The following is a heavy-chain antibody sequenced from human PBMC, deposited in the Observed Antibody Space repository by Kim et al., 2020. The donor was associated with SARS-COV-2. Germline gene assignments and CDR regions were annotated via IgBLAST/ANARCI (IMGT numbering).Heavy chain of an antibody. CDR1: GFTFSSYS. V-gene: IGHV3-21*01. CDR2: ISSSSSYI. J-gene: IGHJ4*02. D-gene: IGHD3-10*01. CDR3: ARDRGGSAAFDY. Sequence: GGSLRLSCAASGFTFSSYSMNWVRQAPGKGLEWVSSISSSSSYIYYADSVKGRFTISRDNAKNSLYLQMNSLRAEDTALYYCARDRGGSAAFDYWGQGTLVTVSS.